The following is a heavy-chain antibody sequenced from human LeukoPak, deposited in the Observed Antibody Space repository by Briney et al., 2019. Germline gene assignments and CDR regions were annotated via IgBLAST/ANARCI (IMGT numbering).Heavy chain of an antibody. CDR3: ATDPLLSQFVLDF. Sequence: GGSLRLSCAVSGFTFTGYCMHWVRQAPGRGLEWVAFTLYDGTSQYDPDSLRGRFTISRDNSKHTLLLHINKPKHADTSVYSCATDPLLSQFVLDFWGPGTTVTVSS. CDR2: TLYDGTSQ. V-gene: IGHV3-30*02. D-gene: IGHD5-24*01. CDR1: GFTFTGYC. J-gene: IGHJ4*02.